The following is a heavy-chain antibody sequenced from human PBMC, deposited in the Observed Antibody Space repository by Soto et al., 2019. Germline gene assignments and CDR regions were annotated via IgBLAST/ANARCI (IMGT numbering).Heavy chain of an antibody. D-gene: IGHD4-17*01. Sequence: PGGSLRLSCAASGFTFSSYGMHWVRQAPGKGLEWVAVIWYDGSNKYYADSVKGRFTISRDNSKNTLYLQMNSLRAEDTAVYYCARDPKVYYGDYAYYFDYWGQGTLVTVSS. CDR2: IWYDGSNK. J-gene: IGHJ4*02. V-gene: IGHV3-33*01. CDR3: ARDPKVYYGDYAYYFDY. CDR1: GFTFSSYG.